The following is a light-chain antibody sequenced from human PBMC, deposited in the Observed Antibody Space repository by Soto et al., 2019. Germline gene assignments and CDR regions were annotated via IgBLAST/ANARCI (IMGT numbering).Light chain of an antibody. CDR3: SSYAGSDRLV. Sequence: SVLTQPASVSGSRGQSITISCTGTSSDVGGFIYVSWFQQHPGKAPKLIIYEVSKRPSGVPDRFSGSKSGNTASLTVSGLQSDDEADYYCSSYAGSDRLVFGTGTKVTVL. V-gene: IGLV2-8*01. CDR1: SSDVGGFIY. J-gene: IGLJ1*01. CDR2: EVS.